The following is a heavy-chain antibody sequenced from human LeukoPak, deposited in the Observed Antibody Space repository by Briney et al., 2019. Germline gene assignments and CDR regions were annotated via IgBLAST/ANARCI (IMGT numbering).Heavy chain of an antibody. Sequence: GGSLRLSCVASGFPFGSYPMTWVRQSPAKGLEWVSTIGTTDDTYYSESVKGRFTIPRDNYKDKLYLQMHSLGAEDTAIYYCAKSRIVDHRGYFDYWGQGTLVTVSS. V-gene: IGHV3-23*01. J-gene: IGHJ4*02. D-gene: IGHD2-15*01. CDR1: GFPFGSYP. CDR3: AKSRIVDHRGYFDY. CDR2: IGTTDDT.